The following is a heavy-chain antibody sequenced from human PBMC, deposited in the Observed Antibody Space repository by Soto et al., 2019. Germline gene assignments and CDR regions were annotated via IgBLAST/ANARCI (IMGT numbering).Heavy chain of an antibody. V-gene: IGHV4-39*01. D-gene: IGHD6-13*01. CDR1: GGSISSSSYY. Sequence: SETLSLTCTVSGGSISSSSYYWGWIRQPPGKGLEWIGSIYYRGITYYNPSLKSRVTISVDTSKNQFSVKLGSGTAADTAVYYCARIKEQQLVLDYYYYMDVWGKGTTVTVSS. CDR2: IYYRGIT. J-gene: IGHJ6*03. CDR3: ARIKEQQLVLDYYYYMDV.